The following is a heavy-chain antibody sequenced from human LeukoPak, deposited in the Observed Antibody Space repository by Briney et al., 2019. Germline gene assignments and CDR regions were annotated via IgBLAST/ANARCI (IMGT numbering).Heavy chain of an antibody. J-gene: IGHJ4*02. CDR2: ISSSGSTI. V-gene: IGHV3-48*03. Sequence: GGSLRLSCAASGFTFSSYEMNWVRQAPGKGLEWVSYISSSGSTIYYADSVKGRFTISRDNSKNTVYLQMNSLRAEDTAVYYCAKGGSYRSQPYFDYWGQGTPVTVSS. CDR1: GFTFSSYE. D-gene: IGHD3-16*02. CDR3: AKGGSYRSQPYFDY.